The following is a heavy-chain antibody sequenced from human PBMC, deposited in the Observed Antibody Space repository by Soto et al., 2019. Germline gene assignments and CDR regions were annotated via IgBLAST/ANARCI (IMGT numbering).Heavy chain of an antibody. V-gene: IGHV1-2*02. CDR2: INPTNGAT. CDR3: ASHDQGARFDT. Sequence: QVQLVPSGAEVKKPGASVKVSCKAPRYIFTAYFMHWVRPAPGQGLEWMGWINPTNGATQYGLSFQGRVTMTRDTSISTAYMELSSLRSDDTAVYYCASHDQGARFDTWGDGNLVIVSS. D-gene: IGHD1-1*01. J-gene: IGHJ5*01. CDR1: RYIFTAYF.